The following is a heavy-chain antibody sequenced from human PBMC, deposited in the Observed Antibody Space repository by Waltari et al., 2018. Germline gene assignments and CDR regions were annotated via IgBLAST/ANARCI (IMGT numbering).Heavy chain of an antibody. D-gene: IGHD2-15*01. CDR1: GGSISSSSYY. Sequence: QLQLQESGPGLVKPSETLSLTCTVSGGSISSSSYYWGWIRQPPGTGLGWIGGSYYSGSTYYNPSLKSRVTISVDTSKNQFSLKLSSVTAADTAVYYCARPPMSYCSGGSCFGYFDLWGRGTLVTVSS. CDR3: ARPPMSYCSGGSCFGYFDL. V-gene: IGHV4-39*07. J-gene: IGHJ2*01. CDR2: SYYSGST.